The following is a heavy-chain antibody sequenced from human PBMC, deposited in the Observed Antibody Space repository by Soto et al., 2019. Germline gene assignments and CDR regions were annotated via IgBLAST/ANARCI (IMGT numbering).Heavy chain of an antibody. CDR3: ARHVGSHWYWAFDM. V-gene: IGHV4-30-4*01. Sequence: SETLSLTCTVSGGSISSGDYYWSWIRQPPGKGLESIGYIYYSGSTYYNPSLRSRVTISVDTSKNQFSMNLSSVTAADTAVYYCARHVGSHWYWAFDMWGQGTMVTVSS. D-gene: IGHD2-8*02. CDR2: IYYSGST. J-gene: IGHJ3*02. CDR1: GGSISSGDYY.